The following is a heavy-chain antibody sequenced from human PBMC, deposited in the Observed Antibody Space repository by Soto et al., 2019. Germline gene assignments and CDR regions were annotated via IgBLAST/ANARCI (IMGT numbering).Heavy chain of an antibody. Sequence: EVQLSESGGGLVQPGGSLRLSCAASGFTFSSYAMSWVRQAPGKGLEWVSGISGSGSSTYYADSVKGRFTISRDNSKKTLYLQMNSLRAEDTAIDYCAKDPKSTIRFNWFDPWGEGTVVTVSS. V-gene: IGHV3-23*01. D-gene: IGHD2-8*01. CDR1: GFTFSSYA. CDR3: AKDPKSTIRFNWFDP. J-gene: IGHJ5*02. CDR2: ISGSGSST.